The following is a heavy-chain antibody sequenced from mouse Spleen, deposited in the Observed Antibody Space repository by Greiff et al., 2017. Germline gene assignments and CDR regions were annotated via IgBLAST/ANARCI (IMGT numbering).Heavy chain of an antibody. V-gene: IGHV1-64*01. J-gene: IGHJ2*01. CDR1: GYTFTSYW. D-gene: IGHD1-1*01. Sequence: VQLQQPGAELVKPGASVKLSCKASGYTFTSYWMHWVKQRPGQGLEWIGMIHPNSGSTNYNEKFKSKATLTVDKSSSTAYMQLSSLTSEDSAVYYCARYGSSYLPYFDYWGQGTTLTVSS. CDR2: IHPNSGST. CDR3: ARYGSSYLPYFDY.